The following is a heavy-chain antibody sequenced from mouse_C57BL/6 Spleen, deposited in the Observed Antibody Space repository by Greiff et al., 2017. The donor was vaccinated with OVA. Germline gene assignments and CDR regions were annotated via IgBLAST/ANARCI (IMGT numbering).Heavy chain of an antibody. J-gene: IGHJ1*03. CDR2: IYPRSGNT. CDR3: ARGDDGSTWYFDG. V-gene: IGHV1-81*01. CDR1: GYTFTSYG. D-gene: IGHD2-3*01. Sequence: QVQLQQSGAELARPGASVKLSCKASGYTFTSYGISWVKQRTGQGLEWIGEIYPRSGNTYYNEKFKGKATLTADKSSSTAYMELRSLTSEDSAVYFCARGDDGSTWYFDGWGTGTTVTVSS.